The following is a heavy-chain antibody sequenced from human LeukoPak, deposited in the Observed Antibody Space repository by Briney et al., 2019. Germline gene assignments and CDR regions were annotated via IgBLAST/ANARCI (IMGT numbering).Heavy chain of an antibody. CDR3: ARGDGYKFFPDY. Sequence: SETLSLTCAVYGGSFIGYYWSWIRQPPGKGLEWIGEINHSGSTNYNPSLKSRVTISVYTSNNQFSLKLNSVTAADTAVYYCARGDGYKFFPDYWGQGTLVTVSS. V-gene: IGHV4-34*01. J-gene: IGHJ4*02. CDR1: GGSFIGYY. D-gene: IGHD5-24*01. CDR2: INHSGST.